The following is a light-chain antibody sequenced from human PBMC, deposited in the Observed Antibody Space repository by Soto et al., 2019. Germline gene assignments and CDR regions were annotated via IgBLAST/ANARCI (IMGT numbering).Light chain of an antibody. Sequence: IVLTQSPATLSVSPGGGATLSCRASQSVSSHLAWYQQKPGQGPRLLIYDASTGATGIPARFSGSGSGTEFTLTISSLQSEDFGVYYCQHYDVWPLTFGQGTKVGIK. J-gene: IGKJ1*01. CDR1: QSVSSH. CDR3: QHYDVWPLT. V-gene: IGKV3-15*01. CDR2: DAS.